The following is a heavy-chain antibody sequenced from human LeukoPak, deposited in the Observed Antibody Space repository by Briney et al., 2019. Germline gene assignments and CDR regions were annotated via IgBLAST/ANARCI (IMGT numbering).Heavy chain of an antibody. V-gene: IGHV1-8*01. CDR2: MNPNSGNT. J-gene: IGHJ6*03. Sequence: ASVKVSCKASGYTFTSYDNNWVRQAPGPGLEWMGWMNPNSGNTGYAQKFQGRVTMTRNTSISTAYMELSSLRSEDTGVYYCARGFSYSNYYYYYYMDVWGKGTTVTVSS. CDR1: GYTFTSYD. CDR3: ARGFSYSNYYYYYYMDV. D-gene: IGHD4-11*01.